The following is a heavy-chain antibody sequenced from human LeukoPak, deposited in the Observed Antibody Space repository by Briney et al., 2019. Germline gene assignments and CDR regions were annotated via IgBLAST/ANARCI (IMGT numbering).Heavy chain of an antibody. CDR3: AKDLDDSSGYFLTAYYYGMDV. D-gene: IGHD3-22*01. CDR1: GFTFSSYA. J-gene: IGHJ6*02. V-gene: IGHV3-23*01. CDR2: ISGSGGST. Sequence: GGSLRLSCAASGFTFSSYAMSWVRQAPGRGLEWVSAISGSGGSTYYADSVKGRFTISRDNSKNTLYLQMNSLRAEDTAVYYCAKDLDDSSGYFLTAYYYGMDVWGQGTTVTVSS.